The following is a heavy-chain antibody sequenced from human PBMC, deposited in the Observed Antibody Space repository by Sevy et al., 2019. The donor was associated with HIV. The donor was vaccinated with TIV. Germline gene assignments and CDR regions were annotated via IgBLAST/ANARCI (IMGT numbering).Heavy chain of an antibody. J-gene: IGHJ3*02. D-gene: IGHD1-1*01. Sequence: GGSLRLSCAASGFTFSDYYMNWVRQAPGKGLEWVSSISSRSSYIHYADSVRGRFTISRDNAKNSLYLQMNSLRVDDTAVYFCARATGTEALDAFDIWGQGTMVTVSS. V-gene: IGHV3-21*01. CDR2: ISSRSSYI. CDR1: GFTFSDYY. CDR3: ARATGTEALDAFDI.